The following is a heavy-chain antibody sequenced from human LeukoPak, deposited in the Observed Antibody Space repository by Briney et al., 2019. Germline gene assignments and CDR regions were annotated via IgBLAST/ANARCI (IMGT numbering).Heavy chain of an antibody. CDR3: ARGTAVATVGNWFDP. J-gene: IGHJ5*02. V-gene: IGHV3-48*04. D-gene: IGHD6-19*01. CDR2: ISSSGSTI. Sequence: GGSLRLSCAASGFTFSTYSMSWVRQAPGKGLEWVSYISSSGSTIYYADSVKGRFTISRDNAKNSLYLQMNSLRAEDTAVYYCARGTAVATVGNWFDPWGQGTLVTVSS. CDR1: GFTFSTYS.